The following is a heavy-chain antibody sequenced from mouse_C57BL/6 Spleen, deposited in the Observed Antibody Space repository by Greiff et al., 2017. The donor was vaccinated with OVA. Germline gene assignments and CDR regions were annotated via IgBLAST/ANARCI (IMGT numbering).Heavy chain of an antibody. CDR2: IYPGDGDT. Sequence: QVHVKQSGAELVKPGASVKISCKASGYAFSSYWMNWVKQRPGKGLEWIGQIYPGDGDTNYNGKFKGKATLTADKSSSTAYMQLSSLTSEDSAVYFCARWSSYAMDYWGQGTSVTVSS. CDR1: GYAFSSYW. J-gene: IGHJ4*01. V-gene: IGHV1-80*01. CDR3: ARWSSYAMDY.